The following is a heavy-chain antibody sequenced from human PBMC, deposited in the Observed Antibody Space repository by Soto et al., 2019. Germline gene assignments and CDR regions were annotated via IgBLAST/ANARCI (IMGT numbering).Heavy chain of an antibody. CDR1: GGTFSSYA. CDR3: SRDADIVLVPVWGDDYDYYGMDV. D-gene: IGHD2-2*01. Sequence: QVQLVQSWAAVKKPGSSVKVSCKASGGTFSSYAIRWVRQAPGQGLEWMGGLIPIFGTANYAQKCQGRVTITADASTSTAYMELSSLRSEDTAVYYCSRDADIVLVPVWGDDYDYYGMDVWGQGTTVTVAS. J-gene: IGHJ6*02. CDR2: LIPIFGTA. V-gene: IGHV1-69*12.